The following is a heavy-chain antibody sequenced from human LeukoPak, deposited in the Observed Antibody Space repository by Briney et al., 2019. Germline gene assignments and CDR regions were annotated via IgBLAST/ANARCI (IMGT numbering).Heavy chain of an antibody. CDR1: GDSVSSNSAA. D-gene: IGHD6-19*01. CDR3: ARDKYSSGWYWYDY. Sequence: SQTLSLTCAISGDSVSSNSAAWNWIRQSPSRGLEWRGSTYYRSKWYNDYAVSVKSRITINPDTSKNQFSRQLNSVTPEDTAVYYCARDKYSSGWYWYDYWGQGTLVTVSS. V-gene: IGHV6-1*01. CDR2: TYYRSKWYN. J-gene: IGHJ4*02.